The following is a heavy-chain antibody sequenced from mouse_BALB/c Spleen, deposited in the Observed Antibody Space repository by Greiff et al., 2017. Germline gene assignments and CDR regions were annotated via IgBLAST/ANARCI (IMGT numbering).Heavy chain of an antibody. Sequence: VQVVESGPELVKPGASVRISCKASGYTFTSYYIHWVKQRPGQGLEWIGWIYPGNVNTKYNEKFKGKATLTADKSSSTAYMQLSSLTSEDSAVYFCARSNYGYYFDYWGQGTTLTVSS. CDR3: ARSNYGYYFDY. V-gene: IGHV1S56*01. CDR2: IYPGNVNT. D-gene: IGHD2-5*01. J-gene: IGHJ2*01. CDR1: GYTFTSYY.